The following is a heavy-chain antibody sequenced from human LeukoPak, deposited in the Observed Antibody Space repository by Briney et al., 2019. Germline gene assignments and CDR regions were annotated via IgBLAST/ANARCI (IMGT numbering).Heavy chain of an antibody. D-gene: IGHD3-10*01. CDR2: IYPGDSDT. J-gene: IGHJ3*02. V-gene: IGHV5-51*01. CDR1: GYGFTSYW. CDR3: ARVHITMVRGVMDAFDI. Sequence: AGESLKISCKGSGYGFTSYWIGWVRQMPGKGLEWMGIIYPGDSDTRYSPSFQGQVTISADKSISTAYPQWSSLKASDTAMYYCARVHITMVRGVMDAFDIWGQGTMVTVSS.